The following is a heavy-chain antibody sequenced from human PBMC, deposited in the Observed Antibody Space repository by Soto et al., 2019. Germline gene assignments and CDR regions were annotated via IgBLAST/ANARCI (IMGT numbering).Heavy chain of an antibody. CDR2: INPNSGGT. CDR3: ARAWRAVDSSSWYYYYYGMDV. J-gene: IGHJ6*02. CDR1: GYTFTGYY. Sequence: ASVKVSCKASGYTFTGYYMHWVRQAPGQGLEWMGWINPNSGGTNYAQKFQGWVTMTRDTSISTAYMELSRLRSDDTAVYYCARAWRAVDSSSWYYYYYGMDVWGQGTTVTVSS. V-gene: IGHV1-2*04. D-gene: IGHD6-13*01.